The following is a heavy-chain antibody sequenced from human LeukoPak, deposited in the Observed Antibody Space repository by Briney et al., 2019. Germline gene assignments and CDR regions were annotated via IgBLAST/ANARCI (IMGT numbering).Heavy chain of an antibody. CDR2: ISNDGRGI. CDR1: RFTFCNYA. V-gene: IGHV3-30*04. Sequence: SLRLSCAPSRFTFCNYAMHWVRQAPGKGLECMAFISNDGRGIWYADSVKGRFTISRDNSKNTLSWQMTRLRSQDRALYYFARDAHVFNMWGEGTMVTVSS. J-gene: IGHJ3*02. CDR3: ARDAHVFNM.